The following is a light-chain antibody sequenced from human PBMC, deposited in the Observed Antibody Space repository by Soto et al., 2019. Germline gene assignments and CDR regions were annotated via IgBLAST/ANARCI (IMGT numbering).Light chain of an antibody. J-gene: IGKJ4*01. CDR1: QSVSSY. Sequence: EIVLTQSPATLSLSPGERATLSCRASQSVSSYLAWYQQKPGQAPRLLIYDASNRATGIPARFSGSGSGTDFTHSISSLEPEDFAIYYCQQRSNWETFGGGTKVEIK. V-gene: IGKV3-11*01. CDR2: DAS. CDR3: QQRSNWET.